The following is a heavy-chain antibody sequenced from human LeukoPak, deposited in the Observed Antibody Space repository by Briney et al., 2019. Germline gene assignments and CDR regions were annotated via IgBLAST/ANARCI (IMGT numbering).Heavy chain of an antibody. CDR2: ISSSSSYI. J-gene: IGHJ4*02. V-gene: IGHV3-21*01. CDR1: GFTFSSYS. Sequence: GGSLRLSCAASGFTFSSYSMNWVRQAPGKGLGWVSSISSSSSYIYYADSVKGRFTISRDNAKNSLYLQMNSLRAEDTAVYYCAGEGGDTAMVTVNYFDYWGQGTLVTVSS. CDR3: AGEGGDTAMVTVNYFDY. D-gene: IGHD5-18*01.